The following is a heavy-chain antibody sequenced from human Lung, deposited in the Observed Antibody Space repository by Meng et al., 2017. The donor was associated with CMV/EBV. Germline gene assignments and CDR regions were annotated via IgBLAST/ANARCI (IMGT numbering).Heavy chain of an antibody. V-gene: IGHV3-49*04. D-gene: IGHD7-27*01. CDR1: GFAFADYA. J-gene: IGHJ4*02. CDR2: IRSKSYGGTT. CDR3: TRTWLTGDTYYFDY. Sequence: SCAASGFAFADYAMSWVRQAPGKGLEWVSFIRSKSYGGTTLYAASVKGRFTISRDDSKGVAYLQMNSLRTEDTAIYYCTRTWLTGDTYYFDYWGQGTXVTVSS.